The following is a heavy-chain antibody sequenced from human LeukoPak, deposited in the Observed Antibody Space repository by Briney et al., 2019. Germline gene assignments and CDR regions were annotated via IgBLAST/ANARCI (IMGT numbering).Heavy chain of an antibody. CDR2: INPSGGST. CDR1: GYTFTGYY. CDR3: AREGPKTTVTDRPYYYYYYMDV. V-gene: IGHV1-46*01. D-gene: IGHD4-17*01. J-gene: IGHJ6*03. Sequence: ASVKVSCKASGYTFTGYYMHWVRQAPGQGLEWMGIINPSGGSTSYAQKFQGRVTMTRDMSTSTVYMELSSLRSEDTAVYYCAREGPKTTVTDRPYYYYYYMDVWGKGTTVTVSS.